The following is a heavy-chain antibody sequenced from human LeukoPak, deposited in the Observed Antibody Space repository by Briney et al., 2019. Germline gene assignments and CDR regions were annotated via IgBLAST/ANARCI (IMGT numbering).Heavy chain of an antibody. J-gene: IGHJ4*02. D-gene: IGHD2-15*01. CDR3: ARVVAATPDDS. V-gene: IGHV4-38-2*02. CDR2: IYHSGST. CDR1: GYSISSDY. Sequence: SETLSLTCTVSGYSISSDYWGWIRQPPGKGLEWIGSIYHSGSTYYNPSLKSRVTISVDTSKNQFSLKLTSVTAADTAVYYCARVVAATPDDSWGQGTLVTVSS.